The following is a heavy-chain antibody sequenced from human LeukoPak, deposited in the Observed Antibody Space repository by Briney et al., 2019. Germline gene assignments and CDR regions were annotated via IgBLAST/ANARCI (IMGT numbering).Heavy chain of an antibody. CDR1: EFSLSNARMG. CDR3: ARMPPLTYYYDSSGYPGFDI. CDR2: IFSNDEK. V-gene: IGHV2-26*01. D-gene: IGHD3-22*01. J-gene: IGHJ3*02. Sequence: SGPVLVKPTETLTLTCTVSEFSLSNARMGVSWIRQPPGKALEWLAHIFSNDEKSYSTSLKSRLTISKDTSKSQVVLTMTNMDPVDTATYYCARMPPLTYYYDSSGYPGFDIWGQGTMVTVSS.